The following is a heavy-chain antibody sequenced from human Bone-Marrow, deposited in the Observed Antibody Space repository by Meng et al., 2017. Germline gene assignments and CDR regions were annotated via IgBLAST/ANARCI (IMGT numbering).Heavy chain of an antibody. D-gene: IGHD1-26*01. Sequence: GGSLRLSCAASGFTFSTYTMNWVRQAPGKGLEWVATIKQDGSERHYVDSLKGRFIISRDNTKKSLYLQMNGLRAEDTAVYFCARAGTGSYSGGGYDVCGQAI. J-gene: IGHJ3*01. CDR1: GFTFSTYT. CDR2: IKQDGSER. CDR3: ARAGTGSYSGGGYDV. V-gene: IGHV3-7*01.